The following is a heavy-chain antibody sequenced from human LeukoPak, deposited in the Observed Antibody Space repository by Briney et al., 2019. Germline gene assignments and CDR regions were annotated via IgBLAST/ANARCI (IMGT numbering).Heavy chain of an antibody. J-gene: IGHJ4*02. CDR2: IKEDGSEK. D-gene: IGHD3-10*01. CDR3: ALNPDYYGSGSFDY. V-gene: IGHV3-7*01. Sequence: GGSLRLSCAASGFTFSSFSMNWVRQAPGKGLEWVADIKEDGSEKYYVDSVKGRFTISRDNAKNSLYLQMNSLRAEDTAVYYCALNPDYYGSGSFDYWGQGTLVTVSS. CDR1: GFTFSSFS.